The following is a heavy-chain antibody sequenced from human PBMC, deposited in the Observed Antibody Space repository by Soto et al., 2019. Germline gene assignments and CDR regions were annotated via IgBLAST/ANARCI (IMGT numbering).Heavy chain of an antibody. D-gene: IGHD2-15*01. CDR2: INAGNGNT. V-gene: IGHV1-3*01. CDR3: ARGAIVVVVAAENWFDP. Sequence: ASVKVSCKASGYTFTSYAMHWVRQAPGQRLEWMGWINAGNGNTKYSQKFQGRVTITRDTSASTAYMELSSLRSEDTAVYYCARGAIVVVVAAENWFDPWGQGTLVTVSS. CDR1: GYTFTSYA. J-gene: IGHJ5*02.